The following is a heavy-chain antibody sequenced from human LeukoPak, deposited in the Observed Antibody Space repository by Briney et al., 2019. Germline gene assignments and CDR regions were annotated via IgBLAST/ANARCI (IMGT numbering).Heavy chain of an antibody. CDR3: ARERTAAGTFDY. V-gene: IGHV3-30*04. D-gene: IGHD6-13*01. CDR1: GLTFSSYA. Sequence: PGGSLRLSCAASGLTFSSYAMHWVRQAPGKGLEWVAVISYDGSNKYYADSVKGRFTISRDNSKNTLYLQMNSLRAEDTAVYYCARERTAAGTFDYWGQGTLVTVSS. J-gene: IGHJ4*02. CDR2: ISYDGSNK.